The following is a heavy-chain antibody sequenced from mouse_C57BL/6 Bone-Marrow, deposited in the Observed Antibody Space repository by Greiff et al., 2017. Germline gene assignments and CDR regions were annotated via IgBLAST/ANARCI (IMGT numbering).Heavy chain of an antibody. D-gene: IGHD2-5*01. Sequence: VQLQQPGAELVRPGTSVKLSCKASGYTFTSYWMPWVKQRPGQGLEWIGVIDPSDSYPNYNQKFKGKATLTVDTSSSTAYMQLSSLTSEDSAVYYCARGYYSNPFAYWGQGTLVTVSA. V-gene: IGHV1-59*01. J-gene: IGHJ3*01. CDR1: GYTFTSYW. CDR3: ARGYYSNPFAY. CDR2: IDPSDSYP.